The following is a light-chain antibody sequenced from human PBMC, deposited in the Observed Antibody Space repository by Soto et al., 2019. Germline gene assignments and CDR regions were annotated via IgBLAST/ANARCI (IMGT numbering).Light chain of an antibody. Sequence: DIQLTQSPSFLSASVGDRVTITCRASQGISSYLAWYQQKPGKAPKLLIYTASTLQSGVPSRFSGSGSGTEFTLTISSLQPEDFASYYCQQLYNYPSTFGQGTRLEIK. CDR3: QQLYNYPST. CDR1: QGISSY. V-gene: IGKV1-9*01. CDR2: TAS. J-gene: IGKJ5*01.